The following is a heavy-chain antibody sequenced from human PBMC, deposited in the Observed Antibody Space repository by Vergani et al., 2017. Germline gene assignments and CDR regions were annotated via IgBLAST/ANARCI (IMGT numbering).Heavy chain of an antibody. D-gene: IGHD3-3*01. V-gene: IGHV3-21*01. CDR3: ARAARFLEWLLDYGMDV. J-gene: IGHJ6*02. Sequence: VQLVQSGAEVKKPGASVKVSCKASGFTFSSYSMNWVRQAPGKGLEWVSSISSSSSYIYYADSVKGRFTISRDNAKNSLYLQMNSLRDEDTAVYYCARAARFLEWLLDYGMDVWGQGTTVTVSS. CDR1: GFTFSSYS. CDR2: ISSSSSYI.